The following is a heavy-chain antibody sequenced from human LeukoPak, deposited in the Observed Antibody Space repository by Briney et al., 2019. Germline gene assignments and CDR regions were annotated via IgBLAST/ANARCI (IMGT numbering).Heavy chain of an antibody. CDR1: RFTFSDYA. D-gene: IGHD3-3*01. CDR2: LSFDGNNK. V-gene: IGHV3-30-3*02. CDR3: AKSSSVHYDFWSGRYYPNS. J-gene: IGHJ4*02. Sequence: GGSLRLSCAASRFTFSDYAMHWVRQAPGKGLKWVAVLSFDGNNKYYADSVKGRFTISRDNSKSTLYLQMDSLRPEDTAVYYCAKSSSVHYDFWSGRYYPNSWGQGTLVTVSS.